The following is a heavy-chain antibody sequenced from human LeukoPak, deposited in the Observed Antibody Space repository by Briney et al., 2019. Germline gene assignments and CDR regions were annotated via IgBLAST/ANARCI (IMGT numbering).Heavy chain of an antibody. CDR2: INSDGSST. D-gene: IGHD2-21*02. Sequence: GGSPRPSCAASGFTFSSYWMHWVRQAPGKGLVWVSRINSDGSSTSYADSVKGRFTISRDNAKNTLYLQMNSLRAEDTAVYYCARDSNRWGREFDYWGQGTLVTVSS. CDR1: GFTFSSYW. V-gene: IGHV3-74*01. CDR3: ARDSNRWGREFDY. J-gene: IGHJ4*02.